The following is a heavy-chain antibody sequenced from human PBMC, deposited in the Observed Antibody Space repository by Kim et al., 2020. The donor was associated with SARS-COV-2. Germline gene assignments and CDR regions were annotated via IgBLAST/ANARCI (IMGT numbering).Heavy chain of an antibody. Sequence: SETLSLTCAVYGGSFSGYYWSWIRQPPGKGLEWIGEINHSGSTNYNPSLKSRVTISVDTSKNQFSLKLSSVTAADTAVYYCASVVVVAATPVKRPYNWFDPWGQGTLVTVSS. CDR3: ASVVVVAATPVKRPYNWFDP. CDR1: GGSFSGYY. CDR2: INHSGST. J-gene: IGHJ5*02. V-gene: IGHV4-34*01. D-gene: IGHD2-15*01.